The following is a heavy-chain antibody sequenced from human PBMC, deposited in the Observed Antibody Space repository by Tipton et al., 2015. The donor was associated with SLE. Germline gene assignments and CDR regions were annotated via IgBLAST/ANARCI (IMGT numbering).Heavy chain of an antibody. CDR3: ARAPPQLGFDY. Sequence: QLVQSGAEVKKPGASVKVSCKASGYTFTSFDINWVRQATGQGLEWMGWMNPNSGNTAYAQKFQGRVTMTRDTSISTAYMELSSLRSEYTAVYYCARAPPQLGFDYWGQGTLVTVSS. CDR1: GYTFTSFD. D-gene: IGHD5-24*01. CDR2: MNPNSGNT. V-gene: IGHV1-8*01. J-gene: IGHJ4*02.